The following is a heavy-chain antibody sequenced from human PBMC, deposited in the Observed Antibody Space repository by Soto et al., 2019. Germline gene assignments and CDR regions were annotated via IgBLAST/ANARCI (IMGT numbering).Heavy chain of an antibody. Sequence: QVQLQESGPGLVKPSETLSLTCTVSGASIGRGGYYWTWIRQHPGKALEWIGHIHFSGETNYNPSLIGLMTLSMDTSRNHFSVQSSSVPAAHSAMYYCARGRGGALAFWGQGSLVTVSS. D-gene: IGHD1-26*01. J-gene: IGHJ4*02. CDR3: ARGRGGALAF. CDR2: IHFSGET. V-gene: IGHV4-31*01. CDR1: GASIGRGGYY.